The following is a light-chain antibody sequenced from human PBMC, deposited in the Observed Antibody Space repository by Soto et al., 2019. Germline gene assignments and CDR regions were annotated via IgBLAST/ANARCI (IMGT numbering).Light chain of an antibody. V-gene: IGKV3-20*01. Sequence: EIVLTQSPGTLSLSPGERATLSCRASQSVSSSYLAWYQQKPGQAPRLLIYGASSRATGIPDRFSGSGSGTDFTLTISRLEPEDFALYYCQQYGSSPQTFGQGTRQEIK. CDR1: QSVSSSY. CDR3: QQYGSSPQT. J-gene: IGKJ5*01. CDR2: GAS.